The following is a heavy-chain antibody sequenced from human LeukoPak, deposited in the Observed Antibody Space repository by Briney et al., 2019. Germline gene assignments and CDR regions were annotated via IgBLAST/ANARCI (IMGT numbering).Heavy chain of an antibody. CDR2: FDRGDNET. CDR1: GYTLNELS. D-gene: IGHD1-26*01. V-gene: IGHV1-24*01. Sequence: ASVKVSCKASGYTLNELSMYWVRQAPGKGLEWMGGFDRGDNETFYAQKFQGRVTMTDDTSKDTAYMELSSLRSEDTAVYYCAAGDPWELLDYWGQGTLVTVSS. CDR3: AAGDPWELLDY. J-gene: IGHJ4*02.